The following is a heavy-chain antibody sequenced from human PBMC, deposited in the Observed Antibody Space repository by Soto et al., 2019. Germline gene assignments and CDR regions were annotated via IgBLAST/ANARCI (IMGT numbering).Heavy chain of an antibody. CDR1: GFTFSSYA. D-gene: IGHD2-8*01. V-gene: IGHV3-30-3*01. CDR3: ARGDIVLMVYAARDYYYGMDV. J-gene: IGHJ6*02. Sequence: LRLSCAASGFTFSSYAMHWVRQAPGKGLEWVAVISYDGSNKYYADSVKGRFTISRDNSKNTLYLQMNSLRAEDTAVYYCARGDIVLMVYAARDYYYGMDVWAKGPRSPSP. CDR2: ISYDGSNK.